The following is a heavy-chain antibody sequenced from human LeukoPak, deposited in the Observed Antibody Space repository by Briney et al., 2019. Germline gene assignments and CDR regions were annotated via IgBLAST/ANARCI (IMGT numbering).Heavy chain of an antibody. J-gene: IGHJ4*02. CDR1: GGSISSSSYY. Sequence: SETLSLTCSVSGGSISSSSYYWGWIRQPPGKGLEWIGSIYYSGSTYYNPSLKSRVTISVDTSKNQFSLKLSSVTAADTAVYYCARQARDYIDYWGQGTLVTVSS. CDR2: IYYSGST. CDR3: ARQARDYIDY. V-gene: IGHV4-39*01.